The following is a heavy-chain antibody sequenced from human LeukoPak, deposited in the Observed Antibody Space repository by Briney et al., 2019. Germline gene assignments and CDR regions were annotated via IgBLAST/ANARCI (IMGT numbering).Heavy chain of an antibody. CDR3: ARGGGVTMVRGVISPHFDY. Sequence: SETLSLTCTVSGGSISSSSYYWGWIRQPPGKGLEWIGSIYYSGSTYYNPSLKSRVTISVDTSKNQFSLKLSSVTPADTAVYYCARGGGVTMVRGVISPHFDYWGQGTLVTVSS. V-gene: IGHV4-39*07. CDR2: IYYSGST. J-gene: IGHJ4*02. CDR1: GGSISSSSYY. D-gene: IGHD3-10*01.